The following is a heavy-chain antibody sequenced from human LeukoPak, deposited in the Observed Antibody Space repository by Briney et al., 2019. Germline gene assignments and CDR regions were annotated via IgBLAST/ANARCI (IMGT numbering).Heavy chain of an antibody. J-gene: IGHJ4*02. CDR1: GGSFSGYY. CDR2: INHSGST. V-gene: IGHV4-34*01. CDR3: ARGQAPYYDFWSA. Sequence: SETLSLTCAVYGGSFSGYYWSWIRRPPGKGLEWIGEINHSGSTNYNPSLKSRVTISVDTSKNQFSLKLSSVTAADTAVYYCARGQAPYYDFWSAWGQGTLVTVSS. D-gene: IGHD3-3*01.